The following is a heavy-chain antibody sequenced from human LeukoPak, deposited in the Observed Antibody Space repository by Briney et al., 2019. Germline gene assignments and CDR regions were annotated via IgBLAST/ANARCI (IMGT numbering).Heavy chain of an antibody. V-gene: IGHV1-2*02. CDR3: AREGGTVVRPAANWFDP. Sequence: ASVKVSCKASGYSFIGYYIHWVRQAPGQGLEWMGWIHPNSGGANYAQKFQGRVTLTRDTSISTAYMELSSLRSDDTAVYYCAREGGTVVRPAANWFDPWGQGTLVTVSS. J-gene: IGHJ5*02. D-gene: IGHD2-2*01. CDR2: IHPNSGGA. CDR1: GYSFIGYY.